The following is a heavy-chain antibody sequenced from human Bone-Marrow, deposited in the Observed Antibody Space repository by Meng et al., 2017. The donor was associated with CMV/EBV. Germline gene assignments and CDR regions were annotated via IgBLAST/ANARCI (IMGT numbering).Heavy chain of an antibody. CDR2: IIPILGIA. Sequence: CTACGGNCGSYAITWVRQAPGQGLEWMGGIIPILGIANYAQQFQGRVTITADKSTSTAYMELSSLGSEDTAVYYCAREGSRAAAIVGWGRGTLVTVSS. V-gene: IGHV1-69*10. D-gene: IGHD2-2*01. CDR3: AREGSRAAAIVG. CDR1: GGNCGSYA. J-gene: IGHJ2*01.